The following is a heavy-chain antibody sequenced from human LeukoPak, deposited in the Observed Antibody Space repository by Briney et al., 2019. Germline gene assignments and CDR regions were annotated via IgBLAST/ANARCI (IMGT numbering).Heavy chain of an antibody. Sequence: SETLSLTCSVSGGPISSYYWSWVRRPPGRGLEWIGYIYYSGSTNYNPSLKSRVTISVDASKNQFSLKLSSVTAADTAVYYCARDGNPFDYWGQGTLVTVSS. V-gene: IGHV4-59*13. CDR1: GGPISSYY. J-gene: IGHJ4*02. D-gene: IGHD1-14*01. CDR2: IYYSGST. CDR3: ARDGNPFDY.